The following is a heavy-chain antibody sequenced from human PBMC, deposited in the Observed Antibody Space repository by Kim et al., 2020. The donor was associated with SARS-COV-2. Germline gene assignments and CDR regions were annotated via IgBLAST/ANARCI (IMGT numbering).Heavy chain of an antibody. CDR2: IYYSGST. CDR3: ARAQGTGGELLWFGELHQLDAFDI. J-gene: IGHJ3*02. CDR1: GGSISSYY. V-gene: IGHV4-59*01. Sequence: SETLSLTCTVSGGSISSYYWSWIRQPPGKGLEWIGYIYYSGSTNYNPSLKSRVTISVDTSKNQFSLKLSSVTAADTAVYYCARAQGTGGELLWFGELHQLDAFDIWGQGTMVTVSS. D-gene: IGHD3-10*01.